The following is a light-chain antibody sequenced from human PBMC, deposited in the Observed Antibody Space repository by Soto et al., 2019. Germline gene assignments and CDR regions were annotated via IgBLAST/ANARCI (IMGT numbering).Light chain of an antibody. CDR3: AAWGDSLSGRYV. V-gene: IGLV1-47*01. J-gene: IGLJ1*01. CDR2: RNN. CDR1: SSNIGSNY. Sequence: QSVLTQPPSASGTPGQRVTISCSGSSSNIGSNYVYWYQQLPGTAPKLLIYRNNQRPSGVPDRFSGSKSGTSASLAISGLRSEDEAEYYCAAWGDSLSGRYVFGTGTKVTVL.